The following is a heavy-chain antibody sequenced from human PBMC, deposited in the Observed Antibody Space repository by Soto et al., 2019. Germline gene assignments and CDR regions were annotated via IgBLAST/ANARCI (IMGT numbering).Heavy chain of an antibody. J-gene: IGHJ6*02. CDR3: ARKTDFSSGSFYYPALDV. CDR2: IYRSGNA. Sequence: QVHLKESGPGLVKPSQTLALTCTVSGDSISIGGFYWRWARQRPVKGLEWMGYIYRSGNASYNPSIEPRLTLSVDTSKNQFSLRVSSVTAADTEVYYCARKTDFSSGSFYYPALDVWGQGTKVVVSS. D-gene: IGHD3-3*01. CDR1: GDSISIGGFY. V-gene: IGHV4-31*03.